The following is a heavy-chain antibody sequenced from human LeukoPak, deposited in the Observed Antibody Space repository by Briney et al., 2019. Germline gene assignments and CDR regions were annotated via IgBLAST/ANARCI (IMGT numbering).Heavy chain of an antibody. Sequence: GGSLRLSCAASGFTFSDYYMTWIRQAPGKGLEWVSYISGSATTIYDTDSVRGRFTISRDNAKNSLYLQMNSLRAGDTAVYYCARGNDILPGYYPPNGFDIWGQGTMVTVSS. V-gene: IGHV3-11*01. CDR2: ISGSATTI. CDR3: ARGNDILPGYYPPNGFDI. D-gene: IGHD3-9*01. J-gene: IGHJ3*02. CDR1: GFTFSDYY.